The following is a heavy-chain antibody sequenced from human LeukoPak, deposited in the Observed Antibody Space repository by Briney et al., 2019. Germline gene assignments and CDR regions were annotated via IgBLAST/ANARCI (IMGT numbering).Heavy chain of an antibody. CDR1: GGSISSGSYY. D-gene: IGHD7-27*01. Sequence: SQTLSLTCTVSGGSISSGSYYWSWIRQPAGKGLEWIGRIYTSGSTNYNPSLKSRVTISVDTSKNQFSLKLSSVTAADTAVYYCARVNWGSYNWFDPWGQGTPVTVSS. CDR2: IYTSGST. J-gene: IGHJ5*02. V-gene: IGHV4-61*02. CDR3: ARVNWGSYNWFDP.